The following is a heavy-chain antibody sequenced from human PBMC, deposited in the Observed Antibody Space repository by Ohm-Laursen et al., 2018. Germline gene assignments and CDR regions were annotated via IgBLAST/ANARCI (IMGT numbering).Heavy chain of an antibody. CDR2: ISGSGGST. V-gene: IGHV3-23*01. D-gene: IGHD2-2*01. CDR1: GFTFSSYA. J-gene: IGHJ3*01. CDR3: ARPKSRRALDV. Sequence: SLRLSCAASGFTFSSYAMSWVRQAPGKGLEWVSAISGSGGSTYYADSVKGRFTITRDNANNSLYLQMNSLRVEDTAVYYCARPKSRRALDVWGQGTMVTVSS.